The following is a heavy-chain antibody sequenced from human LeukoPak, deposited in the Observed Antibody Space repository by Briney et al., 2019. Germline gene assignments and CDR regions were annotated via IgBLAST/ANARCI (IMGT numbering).Heavy chain of an antibody. CDR1: GGSINTNNYY. CDR2: IYYSGST. CDR3: ARHYDYYYYMDV. Sequence: PSETLSLTCTVSGGSINTNNYYWGWIRQPPGKGLEWIGSIYYSGSTYYKPSLKSRVTISVDTSKNQFSLKLSSVTAADTAVYYCARHYDYYYYMDVWGKGTTVTVSS. V-gene: IGHV4-39*01. J-gene: IGHJ6*03.